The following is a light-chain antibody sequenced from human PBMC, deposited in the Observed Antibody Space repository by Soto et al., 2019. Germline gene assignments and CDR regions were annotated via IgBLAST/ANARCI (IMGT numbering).Light chain of an antibody. CDR1: QSISSW. Sequence: DIQMTQSPYTLSASVGDRATITCRASQSISSWLAWYQQKPGKAPKLLIYAASSLQSGVPSRFSGSGSGTEFTLTISSLQPDDFATYYCQHYNSYSEAFGQGTKV. CDR2: AAS. CDR3: QHYNSYSEA. V-gene: IGKV1-5*01. J-gene: IGKJ1*01.